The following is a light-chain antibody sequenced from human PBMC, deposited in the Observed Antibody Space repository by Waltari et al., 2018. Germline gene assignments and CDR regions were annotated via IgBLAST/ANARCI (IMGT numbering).Light chain of an antibody. CDR1: QSVFCSSGNKNY. CDR3: QQANSFPWT. CDR2: WAS. Sequence: DIVMTQSPDSLAGSLGERATINCKSSQSVFCSSGNKNYLTWFQQKPGQPPRAVIYWASTREYGVPDRFSGSGSGTDFTLTINSLQAEDFATYYCQQANSFPWTFGQGTKVEIK. V-gene: IGKV4-1*01. J-gene: IGKJ1*01.